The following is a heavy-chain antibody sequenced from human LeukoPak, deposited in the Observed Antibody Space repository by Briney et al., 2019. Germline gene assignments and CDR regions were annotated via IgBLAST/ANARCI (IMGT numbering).Heavy chain of an antibody. D-gene: IGHD3-10*01. Sequence: GGSLRLSCAASGFTFRSYAMSWVREAPARGLEWVSSLRGNGDTFYADSVKGRFTISRDNSKNTLYLQMNSLRAEDTAVYYCAKVGGSGSYYEYWGQGTLVTVSS. CDR1: GFTFRSYA. CDR3: AKVGGSGSYYEY. J-gene: IGHJ4*02. V-gene: IGHV3-23*01. CDR2: LRGNGDT.